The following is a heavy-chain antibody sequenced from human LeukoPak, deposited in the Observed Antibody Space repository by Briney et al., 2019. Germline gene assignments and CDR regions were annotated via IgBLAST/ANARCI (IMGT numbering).Heavy chain of an antibody. CDR2: IWYDGSNK. Sequence: GGSLRLSCEASGFTFSRFGMHWVRQAPGKGLEWVAVIWYDGSNKYYADSVKGRFTISRDNSKNTLYLQMNSLRAEDTAVYYCARDHAAYCGGDCYFDYWGQGTLVTVSS. J-gene: IGHJ4*03. CDR3: ARDHAAYCGGDCYFDY. CDR1: GFTFSRFG. V-gene: IGHV3-33*01. D-gene: IGHD2-21*02.